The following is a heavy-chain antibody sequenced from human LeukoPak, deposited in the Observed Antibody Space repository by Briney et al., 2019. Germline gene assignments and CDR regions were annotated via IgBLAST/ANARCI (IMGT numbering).Heavy chain of an antibody. D-gene: IGHD5-18*01. CDR3: ARPLSPGEYSYGFDY. V-gene: IGHV3-21*01. CDR1: GITFSSYS. J-gene: IGHJ4*02. CDR2: ISSSSTYI. Sequence: GGSLRLSCAATGITFSSYSMNWVRQAPGKGLEWVSSISSSSTYIYYADSVKGRFTISRDNAKNSLYLQMNSLRAEDTAVYYCARPLSPGEYSYGFDYWGQRSLVTVSS.